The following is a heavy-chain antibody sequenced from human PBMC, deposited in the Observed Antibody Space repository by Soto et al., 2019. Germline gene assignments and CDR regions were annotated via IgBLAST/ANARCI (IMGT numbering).Heavy chain of an antibody. D-gene: IGHD6-6*01. CDR2: ISYDGSKK. CDR3: ARVCIAAPQSSYHGMDD. V-gene: IGHV3-30*03. J-gene: IGHJ6*02. CDR1: GFTFSSYG. Sequence: PGGSLRLSCAASGFTFSSYGMHWVRQAPGKGLGRVAVISYDGSKKYYADSVKGRFTISIDTSKNPLYLKLNSVSAADTAVYYCARVCIAAPQSSYHGMDDWGQGTKVTVYS.